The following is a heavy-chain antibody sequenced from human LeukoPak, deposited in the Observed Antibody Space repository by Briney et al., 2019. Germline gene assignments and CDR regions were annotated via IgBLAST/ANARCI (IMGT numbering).Heavy chain of an antibody. Sequence: PGGSLRLSCEASGFTFTSYYMGWVRQAPGKGLEWVADIDQDGSAKYYVDSVKGRFTISRDNVKNSVYLQMNNLRVEDTAVYYCTREILPADYWGQRILVTVSS. CDR2: IDQDGSAK. CDR1: GFTFTSYY. CDR3: TREILPADY. V-gene: IGHV3-7*01. J-gene: IGHJ4*02. D-gene: IGHD2-15*01.